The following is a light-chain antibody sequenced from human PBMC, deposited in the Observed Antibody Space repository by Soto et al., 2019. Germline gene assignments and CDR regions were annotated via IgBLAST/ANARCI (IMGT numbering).Light chain of an antibody. CDR3: QHLDSFPLA. J-gene: IGKJ4*01. Sequence: DIQLTQSPSFLSASVGDRVTITCRASQSISSHVAWYRQKSGKPPMLLIYAASTLQSGVPSRFSGSGSGTEFTLTISSLHPEDFATYYCQHLDSFPLAFGGGTTVEI. CDR2: AAS. V-gene: IGKV1-9*01. CDR1: QSISSH.